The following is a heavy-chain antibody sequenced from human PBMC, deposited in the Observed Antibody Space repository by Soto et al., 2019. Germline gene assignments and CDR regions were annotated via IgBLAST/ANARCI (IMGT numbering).Heavy chain of an antibody. CDR3: ARDNYHGSGSYYLPDDY. V-gene: IGHV3-33*01. Sequence: QVQLVESGGGVVQPGRSLRLSCAASGFTFSSYGMHWVRQAPGKGLEWVAVIWYDGSNKYYADSVKGRFTISRDNSKNTLYLQMNSLRAEDTAVYYCARDNYHGSGSYYLPDDYWGQGTLVTVSS. J-gene: IGHJ4*02. CDR1: GFTFSSYG. CDR2: IWYDGSNK. D-gene: IGHD3-10*01.